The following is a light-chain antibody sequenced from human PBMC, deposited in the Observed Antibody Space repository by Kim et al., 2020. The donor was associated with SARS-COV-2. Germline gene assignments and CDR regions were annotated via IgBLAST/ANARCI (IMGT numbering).Light chain of an antibody. Sequence: DIQMTQSPSTLSASVGDRVTITCRASQSISSWLAWYQQKPGKAPKLLIYKASYLESGVPSRFSGSGSGTEFTLTISSLQPDDFATYYCQQYNSYPTFGQGTKVDIK. V-gene: IGKV1-5*03. J-gene: IGKJ1*01. CDR1: QSISSW. CDR3: QQYNSYPT. CDR2: KAS.